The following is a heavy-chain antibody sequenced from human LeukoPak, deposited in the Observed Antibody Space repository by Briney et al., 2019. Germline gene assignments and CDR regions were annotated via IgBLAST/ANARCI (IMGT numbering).Heavy chain of an antibody. CDR3: ARRAGTSSTWSLLDY. CDR1: GYSFTSYW. J-gene: IGHJ4*02. Sequence: LGESLKISCKGSGYSFTSYWIGWVRQMPGKGLEWMGTIYPGDSDTRYSPSFQGQVTISADKSISTAYLQWSSLKASDTAMHYCARRAGTSSTWSLLDYWGQGTLVTVSS. V-gene: IGHV5-51*01. CDR2: IYPGDSDT. D-gene: IGHD6-13*01.